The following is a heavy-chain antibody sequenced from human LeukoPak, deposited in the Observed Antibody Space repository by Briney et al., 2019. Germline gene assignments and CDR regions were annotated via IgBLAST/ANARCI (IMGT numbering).Heavy chain of an antibody. V-gene: IGHV1-69*13. Sequence: SVKVSCKASGGTFSSYAISWVRQAPGQGLEWMGGIIPIFGTANYAQKFQGRVTITADESTSTAYMELSNLRSEDTAVYYCASPGMRYYYGSGSYYNWGQGTLVTVSS. CDR2: IIPIFGTA. J-gene: IGHJ4*02. D-gene: IGHD3-10*01. CDR3: ASPGMRYYYGSGSYYN. CDR1: GGTFSSYA.